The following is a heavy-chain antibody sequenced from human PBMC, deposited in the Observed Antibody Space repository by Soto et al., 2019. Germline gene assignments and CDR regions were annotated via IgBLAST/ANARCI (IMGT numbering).Heavy chain of an antibody. CDR1: GGSISSYY. CDR3: VGGGDIAAAGPYFDY. Sequence: PSETLSLTCTVSGGSISSYYWSWIRQPPGKGLEWIGYIYYSGSPKYNPSLKSRVTISVDTSKNQFSLKLSSVTAADTAVYYCVGGGDIAAAGPYFDYWGQGTLVTVSS. CDR2: IYYSGSP. D-gene: IGHD6-13*01. J-gene: IGHJ4*02. V-gene: IGHV4-59*01.